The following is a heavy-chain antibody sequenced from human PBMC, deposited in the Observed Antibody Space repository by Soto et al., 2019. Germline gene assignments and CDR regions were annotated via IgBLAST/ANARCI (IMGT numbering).Heavy chain of an antibody. V-gene: IGHV3-23*01. D-gene: IGHD2-21*01. Sequence: EVQLLESGGGLVQPGGSLRLSCAASGFIFRDYAMTWVRQAPGKGLEWVSSISGGAISTYYADSVKGRFTVSRDNSKNTLYLQMSSLRAEDTAIYYCAKEARAYCGTAGDNWGQGTLVPVSS. CDR3: AKEARAYCGTAGDN. CDR1: GFIFRDYA. CDR2: ISGGAIST. J-gene: IGHJ4*02.